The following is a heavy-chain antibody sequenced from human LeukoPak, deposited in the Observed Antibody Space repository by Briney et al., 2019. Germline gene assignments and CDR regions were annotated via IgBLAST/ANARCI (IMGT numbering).Heavy chain of an antibody. J-gene: IGHJ5*02. V-gene: IGHV4-59*01. CDR3: ARGYYDFWSGYFPLDP. D-gene: IGHD3-3*01. CDR2: IYYSGST. CDR1: GGSISSYY. Sequence: SETLSLTCTVSGGSISSYYWSWIRQPPGKGLEWIGYIYYSGSTNYNPSLKSRVTISVDTSKNQFSLKLSSVTAADTAVYYCARGYYDFWSGYFPLDPWGQGTLVTVSS.